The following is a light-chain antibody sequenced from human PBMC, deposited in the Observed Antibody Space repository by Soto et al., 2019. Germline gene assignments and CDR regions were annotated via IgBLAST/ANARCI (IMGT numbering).Light chain of an antibody. Sequence: QSALTQPASVSGSPGQSITISCTGTSSDVGGYKYVSWYQQHPGKAPKLMIYEVSNRPSGVANRFSGSKSGNTASLTISGLQAEDEADYYCQSYDNSLSGVVFGGGTKLTVL. CDR3: QSYDNSLSGVV. CDR1: SSDVGGYKY. V-gene: IGLV2-14*01. J-gene: IGLJ2*01. CDR2: EVS.